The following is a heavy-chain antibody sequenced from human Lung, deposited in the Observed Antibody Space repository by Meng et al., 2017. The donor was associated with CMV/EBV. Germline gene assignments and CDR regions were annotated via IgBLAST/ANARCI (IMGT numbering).Heavy chain of an antibody. Sequence: EVQLVESGGGLVQPGGSLRLSCAVSGFTLRRCWMHWGRQAPGKGLEWVSRIDSDGRDITYADSVRGRFNISRDDAKNTLYLQMNSLRVEDTAVYYGARGVAESLGWEMGYWGQGTLVTVYS. V-gene: IGHV3-74*03. CDR1: GFTLRRCW. J-gene: IGHJ4*02. D-gene: IGHD1-26*01. CDR2: IDSDGRDI. CDR3: ARGVAESLGWEMGY.